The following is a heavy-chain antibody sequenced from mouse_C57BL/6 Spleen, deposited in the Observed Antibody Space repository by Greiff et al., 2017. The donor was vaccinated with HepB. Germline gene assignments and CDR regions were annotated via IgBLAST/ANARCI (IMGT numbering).Heavy chain of an antibody. D-gene: IGHD1-1*01. J-gene: IGHJ2*01. CDR2: ISYSGST. Sequence: DVQLVDSGPGMVKPSQSLSLTCTVTGYSITSGYDWHWIRHFPGNKLEWMGYISYSGSTNYNPSLKSRISITHDTSKNHFFLKLNSVTTEDTATYYCARGDYYGRVPNYWGQGTTLTVSS. V-gene: IGHV3-1*01. CDR1: GYSITSGYD. CDR3: ARGDYYGRVPNY.